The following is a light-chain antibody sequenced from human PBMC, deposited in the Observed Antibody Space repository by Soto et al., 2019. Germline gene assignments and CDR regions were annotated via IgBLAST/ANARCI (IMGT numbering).Light chain of an antibody. CDR1: QDVSDF. J-gene: IGKJ5*01. CDR2: GGY. CDR3: QYLNGVPTIT. V-gene: IGKV1-9*01. Sequence: DIHLTQSPSILSASVGDRVTLTCRASQDVSDFLAWYQHAPGKAPNLLIYGGYTLQSGVPSRFSGGGSGTEFSLTITGLQPEDSATYYCQYLNGVPTITFGQGTDWRL.